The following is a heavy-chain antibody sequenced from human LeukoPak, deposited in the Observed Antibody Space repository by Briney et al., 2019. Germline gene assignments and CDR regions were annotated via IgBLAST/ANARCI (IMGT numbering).Heavy chain of an antibody. D-gene: IGHD3-16*01. CDR2: ISSSGSTI. Sequence: GGSLRLSCAASGFTFSSYEMNWVRQAPGKGLEWVSYISSSGSTIYYADSVKGRFTISRDNAKNSLYLQMNSLRAEDTAVYYCARGRALITFGLKEPVWGQGTLVTVSS. J-gene: IGHJ4*02. V-gene: IGHV3-48*03. CDR3: ARGRALITFGLKEPV. CDR1: GFTFSSYE.